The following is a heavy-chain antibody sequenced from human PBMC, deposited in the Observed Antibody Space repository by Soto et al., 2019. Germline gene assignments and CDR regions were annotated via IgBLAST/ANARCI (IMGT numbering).Heavy chain of an antibody. J-gene: IGHJ3*02. CDR3: ARDRGYSPDSFEI. D-gene: IGHD5-18*01. V-gene: IGHV1-18*01. CDR2: IGAYDGDT. CDR1: GYTFSSHG. Sequence: QVQLEQSGAEVKNPGASVKVSCKASGYTFSSHGISWVRQAPGQGLEWMGWIGAYDGDTNYAQNLQGRVTMTTDTSTSTAYMELTSLIYDDTAMYYCARDRGYSPDSFEIWGQGTMVIVNS.